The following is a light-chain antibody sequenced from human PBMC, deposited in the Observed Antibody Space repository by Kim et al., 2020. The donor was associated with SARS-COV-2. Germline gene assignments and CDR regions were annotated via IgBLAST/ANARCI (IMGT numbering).Light chain of an antibody. CDR3: QAWATSTTYV. CDR1: KLGDKH. CDR2: QDN. Sequence: SYELTQPPSVSVSPGQTASITCSGDKLGDKHACWYQQKPGQSPVLVIYQDNKRPSGIPERFSGSNSGNTATLTIRGTQAMDEADYYCQAWATSTTYVFGT. J-gene: IGLJ1*01. V-gene: IGLV3-1*01.